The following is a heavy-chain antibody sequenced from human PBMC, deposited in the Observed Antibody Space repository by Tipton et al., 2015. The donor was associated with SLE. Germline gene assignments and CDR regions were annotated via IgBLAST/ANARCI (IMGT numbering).Heavy chain of an antibody. J-gene: IGHJ4*02. Sequence: SLRLSCAASGFTFSTYNMKWVRQAPGKGLEWVSSITKSSTYVYYADSVKGRFTISRDDAKSSLYLQMNSLRAEDTAVYYCARVLNSGWLIDYWGQGTLVTVSS. V-gene: IGHV3-21*01. CDR1: GFTFSTYN. CDR3: ARVLNSGWLIDY. D-gene: IGHD6-19*01. CDR2: ITKSSTYV.